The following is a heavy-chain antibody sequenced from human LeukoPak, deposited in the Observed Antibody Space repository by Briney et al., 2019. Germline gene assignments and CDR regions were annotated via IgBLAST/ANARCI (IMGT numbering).Heavy chain of an antibody. D-gene: IGHD2-15*01. Sequence: GGSLRLSCAASGLTFSDYAMSWFRQAPGKGLEWVSGITSGFTPHYSDSVKGRFTISRDNSKNTFHLQLNSLRAEDTAVYYCAKDYSDSRVADVFFEYWGQGTLVTVSS. J-gene: IGHJ4*02. CDR1: GLTFSDYA. V-gene: IGHV3-23*01. CDR3: AKDYSDSRVADVFFEY. CDR2: ITSGFTP.